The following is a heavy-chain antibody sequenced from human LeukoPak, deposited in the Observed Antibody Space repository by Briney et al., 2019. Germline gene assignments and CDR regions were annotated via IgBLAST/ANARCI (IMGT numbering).Heavy chain of an antibody. CDR3: ARVGLEPLRARTDVNSDY. CDR1: GGSISSGSYY. V-gene: IGHV4-61*02. D-gene: IGHD3-10*01. J-gene: IGHJ4*02. CDR2: IYTSGST. Sequence: SETLSLTCTVSGGSISSGSYYWSWIRQPAGKGLEWIGRIYTSGSTNYNPSLKSRVTISVDTSKNQFSLKLSSVTAADTAVYYCARVGLEPLRARTDVNSDYWGQGTLVTVSS.